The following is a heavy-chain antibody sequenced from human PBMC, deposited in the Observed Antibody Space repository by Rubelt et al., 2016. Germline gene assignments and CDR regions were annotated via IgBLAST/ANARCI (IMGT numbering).Heavy chain of an antibody. V-gene: IGHV4-59*12. CDR2: FYYSGST. J-gene: IGHJ6*02. CDR3: ARQYCSSTSCYDYYGMDV. D-gene: IGHD2-2*01. Sequence: QPPGKGLEWIGYFYYSGSTNYNPSLKSRVTMSVDTSKNQFFLKLRYVTAADTAVYYCARQYCSSTSCYDYYGMDVWGQGTTVTVSS.